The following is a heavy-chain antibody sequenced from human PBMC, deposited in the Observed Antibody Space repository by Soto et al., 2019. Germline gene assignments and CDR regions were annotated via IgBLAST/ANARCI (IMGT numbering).Heavy chain of an antibody. D-gene: IGHD2-21*02. CDR2: IDSSSSSI. V-gene: IGHV3-21*01. CDR1: GFSFSIYT. J-gene: IGHJ4*02. Sequence: GGSLRLSCAASGFSFSIYTMNWVRQAPGKGLEWVSSIDSSSSSIYYADSMKGRFTISRDNAKNSLYLQMNSLRAEDTAAYYCASARVVTTSPDIYWGQGTLVTVSS. CDR3: ASARVVTTSPDIY.